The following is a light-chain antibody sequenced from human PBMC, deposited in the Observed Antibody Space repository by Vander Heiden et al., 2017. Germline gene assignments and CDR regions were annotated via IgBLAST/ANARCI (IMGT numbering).Light chain of an antibody. Sequence: QSVLTQPPSVSGAPGQRVTISCTGSSSNIGAGYDVHWYQQLPGTATKLLIYGNRNRPSGVPDRFSCSTSGTSASLAITGLQAEDEADDYCQAYDSSMSGYVVFGGGTKLTVL. CDR2: GNR. V-gene: IGLV1-40*01. CDR1: SSNIGAGYD. CDR3: QAYDSSMSGYVV. J-gene: IGLJ2*01.